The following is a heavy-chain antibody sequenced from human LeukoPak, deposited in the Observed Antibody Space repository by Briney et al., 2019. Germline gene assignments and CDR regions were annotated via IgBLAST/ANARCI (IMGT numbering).Heavy chain of an antibody. Sequence: ASVKVSCKAFGYTFIDYGTSWVRQAPGQGLEWMGWINPYNGNTSYAQKVQGRVAMTTDTSTSTAYMEMRSLRSDDTAVYYCARDTTPYYDRYYMDVWGKGTTVTVSS. CDR2: INPYNGNT. CDR3: ARDTTPYYDRYYMDV. CDR1: GYTFIDYG. D-gene: IGHD3-3*01. J-gene: IGHJ6*03. V-gene: IGHV1-18*01.